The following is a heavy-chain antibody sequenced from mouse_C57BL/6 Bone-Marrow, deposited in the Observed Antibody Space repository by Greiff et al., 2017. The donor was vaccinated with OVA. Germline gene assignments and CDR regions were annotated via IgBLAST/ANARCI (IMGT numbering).Heavy chain of an antibody. Sequence: QVQLQQPGAELVKPGASVKMSCKASGYTFTSYWITWVKQRPGQGLEWIGDIYPGSGSTNYNEKFKSKATLTVDTSSSTAYMQLSSLTSEDSAVYYCARRRTGTRYAMDYWGQGTSVTVSS. V-gene: IGHV1-55*01. J-gene: IGHJ4*01. CDR3: ARRRTGTRYAMDY. CDR1: GYTFTSYW. D-gene: IGHD4-1*01. CDR2: IYPGSGST.